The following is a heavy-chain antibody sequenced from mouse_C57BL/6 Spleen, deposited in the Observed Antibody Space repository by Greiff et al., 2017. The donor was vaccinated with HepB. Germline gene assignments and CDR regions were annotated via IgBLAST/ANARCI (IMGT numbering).Heavy chain of an antibody. D-gene: IGHD2-4*01. V-gene: IGHV5-6*01. Sequence: EVMLVESGGDLVKPGGSLKLSCAASGFTFSSYGMSWVRQTPDKRLEWVATISSGGSYTYYPDSVKGRFTISRDNAKNTLYLQMSSLQSEDTAMYYWARLSTMRYFDVWGTGTTVTVSS. CDR3: ARLSTMRYFDV. J-gene: IGHJ1*03. CDR1: GFTFSSYG. CDR2: ISSGGSYT.